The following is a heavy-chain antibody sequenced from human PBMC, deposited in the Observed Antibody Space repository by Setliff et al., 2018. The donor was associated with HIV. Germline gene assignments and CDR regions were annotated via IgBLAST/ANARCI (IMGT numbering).Heavy chain of an antibody. CDR1: GVSISNYY. V-gene: IGHV4-4*09. CDR2: IFTSGDT. CDR3: AKNSLYLQMNSLRAEDTAVYYCARGSSGDENYYFDS. J-gene: IGHJ4*02. Sequence: SETLSLTCTVSGVSISNYYWNWIRQPPGKGLEWIGYIFTSGDTNYNPSLRSRVTLSVDTSKNQVSLKLGSVKGRFTISGDNAKNSLYLQMNSLRAEDTAVYYCARGSSGDENYYFDSWGQGTLVTVSS. D-gene: IGHD5-12*01.